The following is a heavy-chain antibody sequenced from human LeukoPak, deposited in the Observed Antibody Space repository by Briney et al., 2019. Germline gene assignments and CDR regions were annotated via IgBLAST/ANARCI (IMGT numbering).Heavy chain of an antibody. CDR3: ARDYTD. CDR2: ISYDGSNK. V-gene: IGHV3-30*03. D-gene: IGHD2-2*02. Sequence: GGSLRLSCGASGFSFSTYGMHWVRQAPGKGLEWVAVISYDGSNKYYADSVKGRFTISRDNSKNTLYLQMNSLRAEDTAVYYCARDYTDWGQGTLVTVSS. J-gene: IGHJ4*02. CDR1: GFSFSTYG.